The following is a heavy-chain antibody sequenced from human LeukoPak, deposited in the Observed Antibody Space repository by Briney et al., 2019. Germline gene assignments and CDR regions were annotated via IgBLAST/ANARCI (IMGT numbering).Heavy chain of an antibody. J-gene: IGHJ4*02. CDR3: ARAAYSSGPDY. D-gene: IGHD6-19*01. V-gene: IGHV3-48*02. Sequence: GGFLRLSCAASGFTFSSYSMNWVRQAPGKGLEWVSYISPSSTSKYYADSVKGRFTFSRDNAKNSLYLQMSSLRDEDTAVYYCARAAYSSGPDYWGQGTLVTVSS. CDR2: ISPSSTSK. CDR1: GFTFSSYS.